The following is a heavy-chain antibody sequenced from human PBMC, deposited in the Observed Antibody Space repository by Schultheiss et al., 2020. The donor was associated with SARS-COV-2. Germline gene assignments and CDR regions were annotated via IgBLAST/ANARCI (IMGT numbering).Heavy chain of an antibody. CDR1: GFTFSSYS. J-gene: IGHJ5*02. D-gene: IGHD2/OR15-2a*01. CDR3: AKEGRSNYFVFWFDP. V-gene: IGHV3-30*18. Sequence: GGSLRLSCAASGFTFSSYSMNWVRQAPGKGLEWVAVISYDGSNKYYADSVKGRFTISRDNAKNSLYLQMNSLRAEDTAVYYCAKEGRSNYFVFWFDPWGQGTLVTVSS. CDR2: ISYDGSNK.